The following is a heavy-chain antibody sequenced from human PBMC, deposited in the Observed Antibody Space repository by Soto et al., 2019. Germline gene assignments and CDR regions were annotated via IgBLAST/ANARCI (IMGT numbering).Heavy chain of an antibody. V-gene: IGHV3-23*01. CDR3: AKELPGSSITGSIDY. Sequence: GGSLRLSCAASGFTFTKFAMNWVRQAPGKGLEWVSVISGSGDRTYYSDSVKGRFTISRDNSKNTLYLQMSSLRAEDAAVYYCAKELPGSSITGSIDYWGQGTLVTVSS. CDR2: ISGSGDRT. D-gene: IGHD1-20*01. CDR1: GFTFTKFA. J-gene: IGHJ4*02.